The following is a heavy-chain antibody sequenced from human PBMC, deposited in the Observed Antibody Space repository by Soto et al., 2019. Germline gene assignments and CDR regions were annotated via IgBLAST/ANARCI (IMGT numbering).Heavy chain of an antibody. CDR2: IVVGSGNT. Sequence: SVKVSCKASGFTFTSSAVQWVRQARGQRLEWIGWIVVGSGNTNYAQKFQERVTITRDMSTSTAYMKLSSLRSEDTAVYYCAAAQYTRELRIAFDIWGQGTMVTVSS. CDR1: GFTFTSSA. CDR3: AAAQYTRELRIAFDI. V-gene: IGHV1-58*01. D-gene: IGHD1-26*01. J-gene: IGHJ3*02.